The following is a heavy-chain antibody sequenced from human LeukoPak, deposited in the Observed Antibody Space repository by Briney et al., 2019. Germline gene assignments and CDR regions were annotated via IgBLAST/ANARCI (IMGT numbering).Heavy chain of an antibody. CDR3: AKGEGGYSYYGMDV. CDR1: GFTFDDYA. Sequence: GGSLRLSCAASGFTFDDYAMHWVRQAPGKGLEWVSGISWNSGNIGYADSMKGRFTISRDNAKNSLYLQMNSLRAEDTALYYCAKGEGGYSYYGMDVWGQGTTVTVSS. D-gene: IGHD5-12*01. V-gene: IGHV3-9*01. CDR2: ISWNSGNI. J-gene: IGHJ6*02.